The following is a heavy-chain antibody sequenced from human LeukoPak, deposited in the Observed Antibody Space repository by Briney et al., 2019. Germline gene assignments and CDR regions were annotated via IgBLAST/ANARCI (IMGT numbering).Heavy chain of an antibody. CDR3: VKDLARYYDTSGYEYFDY. D-gene: IGHD3-22*01. CDR1: GFTFRSYA. Sequence: GGSLRLSCAASGFTFRSYAMSWVRQASGKGLEWVSIIGSNGDRTFYADSVKGRFTTSRDNPKNTLYLQMNSLRGEDTAVYYCVKDLARYYDTSGYEYFDYWGQGTLVSVSS. CDR2: IGSNGDRT. J-gene: IGHJ4*02. V-gene: IGHV3-23*01.